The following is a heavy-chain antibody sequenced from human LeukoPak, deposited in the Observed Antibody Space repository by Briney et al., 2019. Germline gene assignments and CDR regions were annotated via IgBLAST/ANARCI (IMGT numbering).Heavy chain of an antibody. J-gene: IGHJ6*02. V-gene: IGHV4-39*01. CDR3: ARLSPDGRLTIFGVPPGYYGMDV. Sequence: SETLSLTCTVSVGSISSSSYYWGWIRQPPGKGLEWIGSIYYSGSTYYNPSLKSRVTISVDTSKNQFSLKLSSVTAADTAVYYCARLSPDGRLTIFGVPPGYYGMDVWGQGTTVTVSS. CDR2: IYYSGST. CDR1: VGSISSSSYY. D-gene: IGHD3-3*01.